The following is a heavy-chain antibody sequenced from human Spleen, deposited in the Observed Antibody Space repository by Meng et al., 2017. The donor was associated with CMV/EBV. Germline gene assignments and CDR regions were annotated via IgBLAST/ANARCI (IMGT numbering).Heavy chain of an antibody. J-gene: IGHJ4*02. CDR1: GFTFSSYS. D-gene: IGHD3-3*01. V-gene: IGHV3-23*01. CDR3: AKLWSGYYHFDY. CDR2: ISGSGGST. Sequence: GGSLRLSCAASGFTFSSYSMNWVRQAPGKGLEWVSAISGSGGSTYYADSVKGRFTISRDNSKNTLYLQMNSLRAEDTAVYYCAKLWSGYYHFDYWGQGTLVTVSS.